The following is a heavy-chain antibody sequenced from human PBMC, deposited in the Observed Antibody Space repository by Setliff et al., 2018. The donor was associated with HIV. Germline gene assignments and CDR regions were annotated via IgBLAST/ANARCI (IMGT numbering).Heavy chain of an antibody. Sequence: ASVKVSCKASGYTFTSYYIHWVRQAPGQGLEWIGRISPNNGAAEYAPKFQGRVSMTLDTSISTAYLEIPRLTSDDAAVYFCARPRVFDSFDVWGQGTKVTVSS. D-gene: IGHD6-6*01. CDR3: ARPRVFDSFDV. CDR1: GYTFTSYY. V-gene: IGHV1-2*06. CDR2: ISPNNGAA. J-gene: IGHJ3*01.